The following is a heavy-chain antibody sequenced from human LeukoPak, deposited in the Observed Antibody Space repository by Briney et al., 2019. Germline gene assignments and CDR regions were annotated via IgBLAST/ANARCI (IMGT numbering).Heavy chain of an antibody. CDR1: GFTFGDHI. CDR3: VRQFAS. Sequence: GGSLGLSCAASGFTFGDHIMNWVRQLPGKRLEWVAYVSGSGSTVYYADSVKGRFTVSSDNGKSSLYLQMNSLRVEDTALYYCVRQFASWGQGTLVTVSS. V-gene: IGHV3-48*01. CDR2: VSGSGSTV. J-gene: IGHJ4*02.